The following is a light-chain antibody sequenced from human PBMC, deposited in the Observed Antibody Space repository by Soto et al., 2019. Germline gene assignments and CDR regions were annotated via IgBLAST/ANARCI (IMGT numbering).Light chain of an antibody. V-gene: IGKV4-1*01. J-gene: IGKJ2*01. CDR2: WAS. Sequence: DIVMTQSPDSLAVSLGERATLNCKSSQSILYSSNNKNYLAWYQQKPGQPPKLLIYWASTRESGVPDRFSGSGSGTDFTLTISSLQAEDGALYYCQQSYSSPYTFGQGTKLEIK. CDR1: QSILYSSNNKNY. CDR3: QQSYSSPYT.